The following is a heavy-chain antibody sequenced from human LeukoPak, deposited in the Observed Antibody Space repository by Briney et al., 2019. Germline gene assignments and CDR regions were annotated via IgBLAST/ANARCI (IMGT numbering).Heavy chain of an antibody. J-gene: IGHJ6*02. CDR2: MNPNSGNT. D-gene: IGHD5-12*01. CDR1: GYTFTSYD. V-gene: IGHV1-8*01. Sequence: ASEKVSCKASGYTFTSYDINWVRQATGQGLEWMGWMNPNSGNTGYAQKFQGRVTMTRNTSISTAYMELSSLRSEDTAVYYCARWSLYSGYDVMDYYYGMDVWGQGTTVTVSS. CDR3: ARWSLYSGYDVMDYYYGMDV.